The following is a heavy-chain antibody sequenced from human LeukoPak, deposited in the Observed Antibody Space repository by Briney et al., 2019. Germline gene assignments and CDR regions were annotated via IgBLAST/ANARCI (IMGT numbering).Heavy chain of an antibody. V-gene: IGHV4-30-4*01. CDR2: IYYSGST. CDR1: GGSISSGDYY. CDR3: ASSYCSSTSCLKVFDY. J-gene: IGHJ4*02. Sequence: SQTLSFTCTVSGGSISSGDYYWSWIRQPPGKGLEWIGYIYYSGSTYYNPSLKSRVTISVDTSKNQFSLKLSSVTAADTAVYYCASSYCSSTSCLKVFDYWGQGTLVTVSS. D-gene: IGHD2-2*01.